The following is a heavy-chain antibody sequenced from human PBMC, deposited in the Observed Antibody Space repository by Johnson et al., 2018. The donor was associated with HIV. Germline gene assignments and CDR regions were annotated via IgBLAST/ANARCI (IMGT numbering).Heavy chain of an antibody. V-gene: IGHV3-30*02. D-gene: IGHD1-26*01. J-gene: IGHJ3*02. CDR3: AKDRSGGAGAFDI. Sequence: QMLLVESGGGVVRPGGSLRLSCAASGFTFGDYVMSWVRQAPGKGLEWVAFIRYDGSNKYYTDSVKGRFSISRDNSKNTLYLQMNSLRAEDTAVYYCAKDRSGGAGAFDIWGQGTMVTVSS. CDR2: IRYDGSNK. CDR1: GFTFGDYV.